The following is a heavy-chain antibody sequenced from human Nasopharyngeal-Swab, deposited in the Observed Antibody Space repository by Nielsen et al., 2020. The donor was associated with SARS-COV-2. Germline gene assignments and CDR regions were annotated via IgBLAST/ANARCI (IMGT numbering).Heavy chain of an antibody. Sequence: GEPLKISCKGSGYRFTSYWISWVRQMPGKGLEWMGRIDPGDSYTNYSPSFQGHVTISADKSISTAYLQWSSLKASDTAMYYCAIPTVTTDYWGQGTLVTVSS. CDR3: AIPTVTTDY. J-gene: IGHJ4*02. CDR1: GYRFTSYW. D-gene: IGHD4-17*01. CDR2: IDPGDSYT. V-gene: IGHV5-10-1*01.